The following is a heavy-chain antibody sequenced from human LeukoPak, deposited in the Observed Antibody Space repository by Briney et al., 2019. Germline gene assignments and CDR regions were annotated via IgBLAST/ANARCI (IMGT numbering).Heavy chain of an antibody. CDR1: GGSFSGYY. CDR2: INHSGST. CDR3: ARGKSVAGTFDY. D-gene: IGHD6-19*01. V-gene: IGHV4-34*01. J-gene: IGHJ4*02. Sequence: SETLSLTCAVYGGSFSGYYWSWIPQPPGKGLEWIGEINHSGSTNYNPSLKSRVTISVDTSKNQFSLKLSSVTAADTAVYYCARGKSVAGTFDYWGQGTLVTVSS.